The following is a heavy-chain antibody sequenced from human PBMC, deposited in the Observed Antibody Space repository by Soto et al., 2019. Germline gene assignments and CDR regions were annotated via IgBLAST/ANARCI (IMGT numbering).Heavy chain of an antibody. CDR1: GYTFTSYG. J-gene: IGHJ6*03. V-gene: IGHV1-18*01. D-gene: IGHD6-6*01. CDR3: ASMASSSKGHYDYYYMNV. Sequence: ASLKVSCKASGYTFTSYGISWVRQAPGQGLEWMGWISAYNGNTNYAQKLQGRVTMTTDTSTSTAYMELRSLRSDDTAVYYCASMASSSKGHYDYYYMNVWGKGTTVTVSS. CDR2: ISAYNGNT.